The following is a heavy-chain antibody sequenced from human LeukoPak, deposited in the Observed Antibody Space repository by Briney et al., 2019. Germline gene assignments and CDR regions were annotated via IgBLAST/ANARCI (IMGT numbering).Heavy chain of an antibody. V-gene: IGHV4-61*02. D-gene: IGHD2-15*01. CDR3: ARGRYYCSGGSCLTILFDY. J-gene: IGHJ4*02. CDR1: GGSISSGSYY. CDR2: IYTSGST. Sequence: PSETLSLTCTVSGGSISSGSYYWSWIRQPAGKGLEWIGRIYTSGSTNYNPSLKSRVTISVDTSKNQFSLKLSSVTAADTAVYYCARGRYYCSGGSCLTILFDYWGQGTLVTVSS.